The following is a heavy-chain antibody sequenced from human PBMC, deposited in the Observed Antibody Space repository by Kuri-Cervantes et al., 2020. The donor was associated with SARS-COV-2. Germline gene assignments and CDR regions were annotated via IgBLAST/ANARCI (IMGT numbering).Heavy chain of an antibody. D-gene: IGHD2-8*01. CDR3: VRLPPPFKGVVPAH. Sequence: SETLSLTCTVYGDSISSRAFYWGWIRQPPGKGLEWITKIYYTGSTYYNSSLKSQVTISVDTSNNQFSLKLASVTARDTAMDYCVRLPPPFKGVVPAHWGQGTLVTVSS. J-gene: IGHJ4*02. CDR1: GDSISSRAFY. V-gene: IGHV4-39*01. CDR2: IYYTGST.